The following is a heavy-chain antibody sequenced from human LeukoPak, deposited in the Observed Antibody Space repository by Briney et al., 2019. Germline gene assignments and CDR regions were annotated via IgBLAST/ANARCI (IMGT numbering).Heavy chain of an antibody. CDR2: INPSGGST. Sequence: ASVKVSCKASGYTFTSYYMHWVRQAPGQGLEWMGIINPSGGSTSYAQKFQGRVTMTRDTSTSTAYMELSSLRSEDTAVYYCATSVAGYSSGWSPNWFDPWGQGTLVTVSS. CDR3: ATSVAGYSSGWSPNWFDP. D-gene: IGHD6-19*01. J-gene: IGHJ5*02. V-gene: IGHV1-46*01. CDR1: GYTFTSYY.